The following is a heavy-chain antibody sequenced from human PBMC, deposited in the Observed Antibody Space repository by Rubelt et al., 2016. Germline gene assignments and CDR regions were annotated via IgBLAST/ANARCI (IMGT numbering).Heavy chain of an antibody. J-gene: IGHJ4*02. CDR1: GFTFSSYW. Sequence: EEQLVESGGNLVQPGGSLRLSCAVSGFTFSSYWMSWVRQAPGKGLEWVANIKQDGSEKNYVDSVKGRFTISRDNAKNSLFLQMNSLRAEDTAVYYCARDKVVGPTQFDYWGQGTLVSVSS. CDR3: ARDKVVGPTQFDY. V-gene: IGHV3-7*01. CDR2: IKQDGSEK. D-gene: IGHD3-22*01.